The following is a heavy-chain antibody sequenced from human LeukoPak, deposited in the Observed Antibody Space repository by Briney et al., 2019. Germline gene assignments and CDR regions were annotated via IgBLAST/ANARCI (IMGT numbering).Heavy chain of an antibody. V-gene: IGHV1-46*01. CDR1: GYTFTSYY. CDR3: AGDSRGYSGHIYYYYGMDV. J-gene: IGHJ6*02. CDR2: INPSGGST. D-gene: IGHD5-12*01. Sequence: ASVEVSCKASGYTFTSYYMHWVRQAPGQGLEWMGIINPSGGSTSYAQKFQGRVTMTRDTSTSTVYMELSSLRSEDTAVYYCAGDSRGYSGHIYYYYGMDVWGQGTTVTVSS.